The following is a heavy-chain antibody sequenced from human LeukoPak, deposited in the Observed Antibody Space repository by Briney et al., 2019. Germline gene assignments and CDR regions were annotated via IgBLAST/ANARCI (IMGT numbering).Heavy chain of an antibody. D-gene: IGHD6-13*01. CDR1: GYTFTSYD. CDR2: MNPNSGNT. Sequence: ASVKVSCKASGYTFTSYDINWVRQATGQGLEWMGWMNPNSGNTGYAQKFQGRVTITRNTSISTAYMELSSLRSENTAVYYCARVGTSSSWLYYYYYYMDVWGKGTTVTVSS. J-gene: IGHJ6*03. V-gene: IGHV1-8*03. CDR3: ARVGTSSSWLYYYYYYMDV.